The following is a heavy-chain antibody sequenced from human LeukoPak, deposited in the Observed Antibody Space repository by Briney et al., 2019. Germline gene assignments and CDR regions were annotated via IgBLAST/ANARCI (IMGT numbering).Heavy chain of an antibody. CDR2: ISAYNGNT. D-gene: IGHD3-9*01. J-gene: IGHJ4*02. V-gene: IGHV1-18*01. CDR1: GYTFTSYG. CDR3: ARDQAATNTQVRFCLD. Sequence: ASVKVSCKASGYTFTSYGISWVRQAPGQGLEWMGWISAYNGNTNFAQKLQGRVTMTTDTSTSTAYMDLRSLRSDDTAVSYCARDQAATNTQVRFCLDWGQGTLVTVSS.